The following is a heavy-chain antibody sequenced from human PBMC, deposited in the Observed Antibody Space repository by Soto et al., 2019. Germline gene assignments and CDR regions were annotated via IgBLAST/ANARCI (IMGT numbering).Heavy chain of an antibody. D-gene: IGHD3-3*01. CDR2: IYYSGST. Sequence: SETLSLTCTVSGGSISSYYWSWIRQPPGKGLEWIGYIYYSGSTNYNPSLKSRVTISVDTSKNQFSLKLSSVTAADTAVYYCARQHYDFWRPNYYYMDVWGKGTTVTVSS. CDR1: GGSISSYY. CDR3: ARQHYDFWRPNYYYMDV. V-gene: IGHV4-59*08. J-gene: IGHJ6*03.